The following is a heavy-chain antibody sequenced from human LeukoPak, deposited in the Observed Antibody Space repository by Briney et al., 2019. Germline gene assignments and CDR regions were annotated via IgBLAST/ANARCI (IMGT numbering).Heavy chain of an antibody. V-gene: IGHV3-48*03. CDR3: ARDVAGYFDY. J-gene: IGHJ4*02. Sequence: PGGSLRLSCAASGFTFSGYEMNWVRQAPGKGLEWVSYISSSGSTIYYADSVKGRFTISRDNAKNSLCLQMNSLRAEDTAVYYCARDVAGYFDYWGQGTLVTVSS. CDR1: GFTFSGYE. CDR2: ISSSGSTI.